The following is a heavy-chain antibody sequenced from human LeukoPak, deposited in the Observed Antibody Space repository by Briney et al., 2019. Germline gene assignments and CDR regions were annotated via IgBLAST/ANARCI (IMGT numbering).Heavy chain of an antibody. D-gene: IGHD1-26*01. CDR1: GYSISSGYY. J-gene: IGHJ4*02. Sequence: SETLSLTCTVSGYSISSGYYWGWIRQPPGKGLEWIGSVYHSGTTFYNPSLKSRVTISVDTSKNQFSLKLSSVTAADTAVYYCARHGWELPHDYWGQGTLVTVSS. CDR2: VYHSGTT. CDR3: ARHGWELPHDY. V-gene: IGHV4-38-2*02.